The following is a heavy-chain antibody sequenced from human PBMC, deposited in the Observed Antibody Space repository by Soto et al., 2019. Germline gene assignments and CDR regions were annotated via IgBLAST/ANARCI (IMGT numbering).Heavy chain of an antibody. CDR2: IYYSGST. V-gene: IGHV4-31*03. CDR1: GGSISSGGYY. J-gene: IGHJ5*02. D-gene: IGHD3-22*01. CDR3: ARSYYDSSGWVSGP. Sequence: SETRSLTCTVSGGSISSGGYYWSWIRQHPGKGLEWIGYIYYSGSTYYNPSLKSRVTISVDTSKNQFSLKLSSVTAADTAVYYCARSYYDSSGWVSGPWGQGTLVTVSS.